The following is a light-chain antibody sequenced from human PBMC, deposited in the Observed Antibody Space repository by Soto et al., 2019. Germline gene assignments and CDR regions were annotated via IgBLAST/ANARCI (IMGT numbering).Light chain of an antibody. CDR2: GAS. V-gene: IGKV3-15*01. CDR3: QQYNSWPPAWT. CDR1: QSVRSN. J-gene: IGKJ1*01. Sequence: ELVMTQSPATLSVSPGARATLSCRASQSVRSNLAWYQQKRGQSPRILIYGASTRATGIPARFSGSGSETQFTLTISSLQSDEFAVYYCQQYNSWPPAWTFGQGTKVDIK.